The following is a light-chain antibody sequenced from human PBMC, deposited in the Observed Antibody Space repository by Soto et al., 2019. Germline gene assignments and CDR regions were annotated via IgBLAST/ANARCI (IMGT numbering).Light chain of an antibody. CDR1: QSVSSY. J-gene: IGKJ2*01. CDR3: QQRSNWPPEYT. Sequence: EIVLTQSPATLSLSPGERATLSCRASQSVSSYFAWYQQKPGQAPRLLLYDASNRATGIPARFSGSGSGTDFTLTISSLEPEDFAVYYCQQRSNWPPEYTFGQGTKLEIK. CDR2: DAS. V-gene: IGKV3-11*01.